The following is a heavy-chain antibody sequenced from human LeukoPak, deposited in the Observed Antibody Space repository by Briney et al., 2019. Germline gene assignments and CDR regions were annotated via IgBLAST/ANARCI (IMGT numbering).Heavy chain of an antibody. D-gene: IGHD6-13*01. V-gene: IGHV4-61*08. Sequence: PSQTLSLTCAVSGGSISSGGYSWSWIRQPPGKGLEWIGYIYYSGSTNYNPSLKSRVTISVEMSKNQFSLKLSSVTAADTAVYYCARGVREQQLVYNWFDPWGQGTLVTVSS. CDR1: GGSISSGGYS. CDR3: ARGVREQQLVYNWFDP. J-gene: IGHJ5*02. CDR2: IYYSGST.